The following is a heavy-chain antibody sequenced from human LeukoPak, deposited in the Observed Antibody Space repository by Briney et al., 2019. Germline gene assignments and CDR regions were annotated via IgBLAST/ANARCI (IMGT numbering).Heavy chain of an antibody. CDR3: ARDGEAAAGTSPYWYFDL. J-gene: IGHJ2*01. CDR1: GYTFTSYY. Sequence: APVKVSCKASGYTFTSYYMHWVRQAPGQGLEWMGIINPSGGSTSYAQKFQGRVTMTRDTSTSTVYMELSSLRSEDTAVYYCARDGEAAAGTSPYWYFDLWGRGTLVTVSS. D-gene: IGHD6-13*01. V-gene: IGHV1-46*01. CDR2: INPSGGST.